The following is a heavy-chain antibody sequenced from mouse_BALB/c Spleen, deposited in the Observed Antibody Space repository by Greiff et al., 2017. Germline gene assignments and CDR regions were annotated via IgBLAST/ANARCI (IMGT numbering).Heavy chain of an antibody. CDR1: GFTFSSYA. D-gene: IGHD2-10*01. Sequence: EVHLVESGGGLVKPGGSLKLSCAASGFTFSSYAMSWVRQSPEKRLEWVAEISSGGSYTYYPDTVTGRFTISRDNAKNTLYLEMSSLRSEDTAMYYCARAPYYGNYQYYAMDYWGQGTSVTVSS. CDR2: ISSGGSYT. V-gene: IGHV5-9-4*01. CDR3: ARAPYYGNYQYYAMDY. J-gene: IGHJ4*01.